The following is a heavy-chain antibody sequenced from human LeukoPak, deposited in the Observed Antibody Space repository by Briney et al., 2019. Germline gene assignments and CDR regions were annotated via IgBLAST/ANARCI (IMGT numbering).Heavy chain of an antibody. V-gene: IGHV3-23*01. CDR2: ITCPGGST. D-gene: IGHD3-16*02. J-gene: IGHJ4*02. CDR1: GFTFSSYT. CDR3: AKDGQFFVVITFDY. Sequence: GGSLRLSCAASGFTFSSYTMNWVRQAPGKGLEWIAAITCPGGSTYYADSVKGRFTISRDNSKYTLYLQMNSMRADDTAVYYCAKDGQFFVVITFDYWGQGTLVTVSS.